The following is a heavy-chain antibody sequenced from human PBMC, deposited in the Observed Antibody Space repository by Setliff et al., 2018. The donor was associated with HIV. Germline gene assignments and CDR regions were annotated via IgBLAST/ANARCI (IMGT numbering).Heavy chain of an antibody. Sequence: GESLKISCAASGFTFSSYAMSWVRQAPGKGPEWVSAISGSGGSAYYADSVKGRFTISRDNSKNTIDLEMNSLRAEDTAVYYCAKRVVVTANPYYFDYWGQGTLVTVSS. V-gene: IGHV3-23*01. CDR1: GFTFSSYA. CDR2: ISGSGGSA. CDR3: AKRVVVTANPYYFDY. D-gene: IGHD2-21*02. J-gene: IGHJ4*02.